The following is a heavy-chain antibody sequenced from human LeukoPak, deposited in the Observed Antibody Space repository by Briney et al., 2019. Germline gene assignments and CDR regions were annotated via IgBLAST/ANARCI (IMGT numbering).Heavy chain of an antibody. V-gene: IGHV3-23*01. Sequence: GGSLRLSCAASGFTFSDYYMSWIRQAPGKGLEWVSGISERGGSTNYADSVKGRFIISRDTSKNTVYLQMNSLRVEDTAVYFCAKRGIVIRAVIIIGFHKEAYYFDYWGQGILVTVSS. CDR2: ISERGGST. J-gene: IGHJ4*02. D-gene: IGHD3-10*01. CDR1: GFTFSDYY. CDR3: AKRGIVIRAVIIIGFHKEAYYFDY.